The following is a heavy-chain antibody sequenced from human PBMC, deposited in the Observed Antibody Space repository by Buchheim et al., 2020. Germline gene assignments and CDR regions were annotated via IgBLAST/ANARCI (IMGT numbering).Heavy chain of an antibody. CDR3: ARGYYDSSGYYFDAFDI. D-gene: IGHD3-22*01. V-gene: IGHV3-7*04. CDR1: GFTFSRYW. J-gene: IGHJ3*02. CDR2: IKQDGSEK. Sequence: EVQLVESGGGLVQPGGSLRLSCAASGFTFSRYWMSWVRQAPGKGLEWVANIKQDGSEKYYVDSAKGRFTISRDNAKNSLYLQLNSLRAEDTAVYYCARGYYDSSGYYFDAFDIWGQGK.